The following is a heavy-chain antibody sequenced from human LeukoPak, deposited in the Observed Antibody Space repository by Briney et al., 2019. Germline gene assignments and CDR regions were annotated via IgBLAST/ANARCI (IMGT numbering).Heavy chain of an antibody. CDR2: TYYRSKWYN. D-gene: IGHD6-13*01. J-gene: IGHJ4*02. CDR1: GESVSSNNAT. Sequence: SQTLSLTCGISGESVSSNNATWNWIRQSPSRGLEWLGRTYYRSKWYNDSAVSVKSRITINPDTSKNQFSLKLSSVTAADTAVYYCARERAAAGGYFDYWGQGTLDTVSS. V-gene: IGHV6-1*01. CDR3: ARERAAAGGYFDY.